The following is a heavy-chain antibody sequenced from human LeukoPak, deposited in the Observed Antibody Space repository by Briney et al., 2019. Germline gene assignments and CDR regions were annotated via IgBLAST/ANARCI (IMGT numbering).Heavy chain of an antibody. V-gene: IGHV3-7*01. CDR1: GLTFTDYD. D-gene: IGHD3-10*01. CDR2: IKQDGSEK. Sequence: PGGSLRLSCAASGLTFTDYDMGWVRQAPGKGPEWVANIKQDGSEKYYVDSVKGRFTISRDNAKNSLYLQMNGLRAEDTALYYCARDRGQLNYWGQGTLVTVSS. J-gene: IGHJ4*02. CDR3: ARDRGQLNY.